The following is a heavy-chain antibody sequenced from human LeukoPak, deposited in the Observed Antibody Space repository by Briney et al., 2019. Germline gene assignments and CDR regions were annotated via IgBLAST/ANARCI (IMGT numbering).Heavy chain of an antibody. CDR3: ARSVEAQFYNWFDP. CDR2: IIPIFGTA. V-gene: IGHV1-69*05. CDR1: GGTFSSYA. D-gene: IGHD6-19*01. Sequence: ASVKVSCKASGGTFSSYAISWVRQAPGQGLEWMRGIIPIFGTANYAQKFQGRVTITTDESTSTAYMELSSLRSEDTAVYYCARSVEAQFYNWFDPWGQGTLVTVSS. J-gene: IGHJ5*02.